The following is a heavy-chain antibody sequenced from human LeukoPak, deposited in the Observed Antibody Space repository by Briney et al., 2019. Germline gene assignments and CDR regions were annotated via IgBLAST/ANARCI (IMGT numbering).Heavy chain of an antibody. CDR2: IIPIFGTA. J-gene: IGHJ4*02. D-gene: IGHD6-6*01. Sequence: ASVKVSCKASGGTFSSYAISWVRQAPGQGLEWMGGIIPIFGTANYAQKFQGRVTITADESTSTAYMELSSLRSEDTAVYYCARAYSSSSGVDYWGQGTLVTVSS. V-gene: IGHV1-69*01. CDR1: GGTFSSYA. CDR3: ARAYSSSSGVDY.